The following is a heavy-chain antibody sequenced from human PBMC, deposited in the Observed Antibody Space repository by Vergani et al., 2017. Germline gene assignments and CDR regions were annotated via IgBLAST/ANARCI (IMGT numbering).Heavy chain of an antibody. CDR1: GFTFNQYG. V-gene: IGHV3-33*01. CDR2: TWYDGNNT. CDR3: ARDLRLLYNRFDP. J-gene: IGHJ5*02. D-gene: IGHD1-14*01. Sequence: QVQLVESGGGVVQPGRSLRLSCAASGFTFNQYGMHWVRQAPGKGLEWVAVTWYDGNNTQYADAVKGRFTISRDNSKRTMYLQMSSLRDEDTVVYYCARDLRLLYNRFDPWGQGTLVTVSS.